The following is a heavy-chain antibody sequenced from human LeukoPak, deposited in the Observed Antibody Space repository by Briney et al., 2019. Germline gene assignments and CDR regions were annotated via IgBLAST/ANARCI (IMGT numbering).Heavy chain of an antibody. J-gene: IGHJ3*02. CDR3: ARQRYSGSYYGVQWDAFDI. CDR2: IYYSGGT. V-gene: IGHV4-39*01. CDR1: GFTFSTYSMN. D-gene: IGHD1-26*01. Sequence: SGGSLRLSCAASGFTFSTYSMNWVRQAPGKGLEWLGSIYYSGGTYYNPSLKSRVTISVDTSKNQFSLKLSSVTAADTAVFYCARQRYSGSYYGVQWDAFDIWGQGTMVTVSS.